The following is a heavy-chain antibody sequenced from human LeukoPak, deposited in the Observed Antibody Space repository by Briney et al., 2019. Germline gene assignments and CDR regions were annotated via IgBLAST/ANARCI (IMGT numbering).Heavy chain of an antibody. CDR3: AKGSRYCTSTSCYPTRPLFDY. J-gene: IGHJ4*02. D-gene: IGHD2-2*01. CDR1: GFTFSSYA. Sequence: GGSLRLSCAASGFTFSSYAVGWVRQAPGKGLEWVSGISGSGSSGGSTYYADSVKGRFTISRDNANNTVYLQMNSLSAEDTAVYFCAKGSRYCTSTSCYPTRPLFDYWGQGTLVTVSS. V-gene: IGHV3-23*01. CDR2: ISGSGSSGGST.